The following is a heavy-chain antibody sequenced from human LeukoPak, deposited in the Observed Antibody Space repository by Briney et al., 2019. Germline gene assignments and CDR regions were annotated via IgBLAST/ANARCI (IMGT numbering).Heavy chain of an antibody. CDR3: AKDWIQLSHY. J-gene: IGHJ4*02. CDR1: GFTFSNSW. Sequence: AGGSLRLSCTASGFTFSNSWMTWVRQAPGKGLEWVANIKQDGSEEYYVDSVKGRFTISRDNAKNSLYLHMNSLRAEDTAVYYCAKDWIQLSHYWGQGTLVTVSS. D-gene: IGHD5-18*01. V-gene: IGHV3-7*03. CDR2: IKQDGSEE.